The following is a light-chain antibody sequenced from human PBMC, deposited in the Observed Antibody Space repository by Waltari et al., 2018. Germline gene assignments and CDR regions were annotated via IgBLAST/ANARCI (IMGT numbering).Light chain of an antibody. CDR2: DAS. CDR3: QKSNSAPFT. CDR1: QDIGNY. J-gene: IGKJ5*01. Sequence: DIQMTQSPSSLSPSVGDRVTITCRASQDIGNYLAWYQQKPGKVPKVLIYDASTLESGVPSRFSGSGSGTDFTLTISSLQPEDFATYYCQKSNSAPFTFGQGTRLEIK. V-gene: IGKV1-27*01.